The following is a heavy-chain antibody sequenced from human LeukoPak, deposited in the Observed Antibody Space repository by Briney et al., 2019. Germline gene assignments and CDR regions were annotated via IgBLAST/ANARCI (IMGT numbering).Heavy chain of an antibody. CDR1: GGSISSYY. D-gene: IGHD6-13*01. CDR2: IYYSGST. J-gene: IGHJ5*02. CDR3: ARDYPPAGVTAAGFNNWFDP. V-gene: IGHV4-59*01. Sequence: SETLSLTCTVSGGSISSYYWSWIRQPPGKGLEWIGYIYYSGSTNYNPSLKSRVTISVDTSKNQFSLKLSSVTAADTAVYYCARDYPPAGVTAAGFNNWFDPWGQGTLVTVSS.